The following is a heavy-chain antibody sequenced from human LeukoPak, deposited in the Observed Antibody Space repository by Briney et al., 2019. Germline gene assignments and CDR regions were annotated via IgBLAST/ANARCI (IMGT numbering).Heavy chain of an antibody. Sequence: PSETLSLTCTVSGGSLSGYYWSWIRQSPGKSPEWIEYIRYTGTTNFNPSLKSRVTMSIDTSKNQFSLRLSAVTAADTAMYYCARRRWGEYGSWLDSWGQGILVIVSS. V-gene: IGHV4-59*01. D-gene: IGHD4-23*01. CDR1: GGSLSGYY. J-gene: IGHJ5*01. CDR3: ARRRWGEYGSWLDS. CDR2: IRYTGTT.